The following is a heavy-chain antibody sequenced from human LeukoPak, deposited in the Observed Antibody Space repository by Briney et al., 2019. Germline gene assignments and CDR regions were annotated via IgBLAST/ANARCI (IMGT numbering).Heavy chain of an antibody. Sequence: SETLSLTCTVSGGPISSGSYYWSWIRQPAGKGLEWTGRIYTSGSTNYNPSLKSRVTISVDTSKNQFSLKLSSVTAADTAVYYCARRCSGGSCYFDYWGQGTLVTVSS. CDR2: IYTSGST. D-gene: IGHD2-15*01. J-gene: IGHJ4*02. V-gene: IGHV4-61*02. CDR1: GGPISSGSYY. CDR3: ARRCSGGSCYFDY.